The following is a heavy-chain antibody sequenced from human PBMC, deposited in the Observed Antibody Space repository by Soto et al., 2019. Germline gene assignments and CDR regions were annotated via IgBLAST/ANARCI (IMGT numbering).Heavy chain of an antibody. D-gene: IGHD3-10*01. CDR1: GGSFSGYY. CDR3: ARGTGSYGHGGY. V-gene: IGHV4-34*01. CDR2: ISHSGST. Sequence: SETLSLTCVVYGGSFSGYYWNWIRQPPGKGLEWIGEISHSGSTYYSPSLKSRVTMSLDTSNNHFSFKLRFVTAADTAVYYCARGTGSYGHGGYWGQGTPVTVSS. J-gene: IGHJ4*02.